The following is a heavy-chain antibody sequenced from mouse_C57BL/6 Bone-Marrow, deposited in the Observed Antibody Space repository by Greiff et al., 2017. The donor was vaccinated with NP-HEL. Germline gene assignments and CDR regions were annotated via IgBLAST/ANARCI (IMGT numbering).Heavy chain of an antibody. CDR2: INPSSGYT. V-gene: IGHV1-4*01. Sequence: QVQLQQSGAELARPGASVKMSCKASGYTFTSYTMHWVKQRPGQGLEWIGYINPSSGYTKYNQKFKDKATLTADKSSSTAYMQQSSLTSEDSAVYYCAREGPLTGYWYFDVWGTGTTVTVSS. CDR3: AREGPLTGYWYFDV. CDR1: GYTFTSYT. D-gene: IGHD4-1*01. J-gene: IGHJ1*03.